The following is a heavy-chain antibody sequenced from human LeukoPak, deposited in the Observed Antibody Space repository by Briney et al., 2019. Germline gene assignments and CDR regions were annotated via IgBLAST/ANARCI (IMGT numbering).Heavy chain of an antibody. V-gene: IGHV4-34*01. CDR3: ARAKYGGYDYYYYYYMDV. Sequence: PSETLSLTCAVYGGSFSGYYWSWIRQPPGKGLEWIGEINHSGSTNYNPSLKSRVTISVDTSKNQFSLKLSSVTAADTAVYYCARAKYGGYDYYYYYYMDVWGKGTTVTVSS. J-gene: IGHJ6*03. CDR2: INHSGST. CDR1: GGSFSGYY. D-gene: IGHD5-12*01.